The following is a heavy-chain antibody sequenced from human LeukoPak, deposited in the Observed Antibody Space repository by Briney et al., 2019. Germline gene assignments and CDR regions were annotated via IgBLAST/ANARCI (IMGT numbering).Heavy chain of an antibody. J-gene: IGHJ4*02. D-gene: IGHD3-10*01. CDR3: ARVLVEGSGTYWYYFDY. Sequence: SETLSLTCTVSGGSISSYYWSWIRQPPGKGLEWIGYIYYSGSTNYNPSLKSRVTISVDTSKNQFSLKLSSVTAADTAVYYCARVLVEGSGTYWYYFDYWGQGTLVTVSS. CDR2: IYYSGST. CDR1: GGSISSYY. V-gene: IGHV4-59*01.